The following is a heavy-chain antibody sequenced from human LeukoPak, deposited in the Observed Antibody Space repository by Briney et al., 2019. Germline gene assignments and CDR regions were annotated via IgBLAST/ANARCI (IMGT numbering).Heavy chain of an antibody. CDR1: GYSLSSGYY. J-gene: IGHJ3*02. D-gene: IGHD3-16*01. CDR2: IYHSGST. Sequence: SETLSLTCAVSGYSLSSGYYWGWIRQPPEKGLEWIGSIYHSGSTYYNPSLKSRVTISVDTSKNQFSLKLSSVTAADTAVFYCARPRLRMGAFDIWGQGTMVTVSS. V-gene: IGHV4-38-2*01. CDR3: ARPRLRMGAFDI.